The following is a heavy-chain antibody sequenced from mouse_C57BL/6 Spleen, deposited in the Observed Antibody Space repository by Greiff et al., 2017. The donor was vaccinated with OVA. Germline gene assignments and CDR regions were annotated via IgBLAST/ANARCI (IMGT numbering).Heavy chain of an antibody. V-gene: IGHV1-81*01. CDR1: GYTFTSYG. CDR3: ARDYGSSNWYFDV. CDR2: IYPRSGNT. Sequence: VMLVESGAELARPGASVKLSCKASGYTFTSYGISWVKQRTGQGLEWIGEIYPRSGNTYYNEKFKGKATLTADKSSSTAYMELRSLTSEDSAVYFCARDYGSSNWYFDVWGTGTTVTVSS. D-gene: IGHD1-1*01. J-gene: IGHJ1*03.